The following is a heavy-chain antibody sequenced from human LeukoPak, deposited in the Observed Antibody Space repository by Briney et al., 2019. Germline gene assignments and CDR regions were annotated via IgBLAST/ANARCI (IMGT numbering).Heavy chain of an antibody. Sequence: ASVKVSCKASGYTFTGYYMHWVRQAPGQGLEWMGWINPNSGGTNYAQKFQGRVTMTRDTSISTAYMELSRLRSDDTAVYYCASKSMVRGVINPTYSYYYYYMDVWGKGTTVTISS. CDR2: INPNSGGT. CDR1: GYTFTGYY. D-gene: IGHD3-10*01. V-gene: IGHV1-2*02. CDR3: ASKSMVRGVINPTYSYYYYYMDV. J-gene: IGHJ6*03.